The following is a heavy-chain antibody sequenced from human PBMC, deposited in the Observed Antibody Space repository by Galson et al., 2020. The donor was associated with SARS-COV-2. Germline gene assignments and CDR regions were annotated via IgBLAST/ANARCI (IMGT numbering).Heavy chain of an antibody. J-gene: IGHJ4*02. CDR2: IYHSGTN. Sequence: SETLSLSCTVSRGPIIYDYLSWIRQSPGKGLEWIGYIYHSGTNNYNPSLKSRVTIALDTSKSQFSLKLVAVTAADTAIYYCAKLAEGRRTSEDYWGQGTLVIVSA. V-gene: IGHV4-59*08. CDR3: AKLAEGRRTSEDY. CDR1: RGPIIYDY.